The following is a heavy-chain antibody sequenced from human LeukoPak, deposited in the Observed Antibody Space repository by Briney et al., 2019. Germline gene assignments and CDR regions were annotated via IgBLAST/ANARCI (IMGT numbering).Heavy chain of an antibody. J-gene: IGHJ3*01. V-gene: IGHV3-30-3*01. D-gene: IGHD2-21*01. Sequence: GGSLRLSCAASGFTFNMHAMHWVRQAPGKGLEWVAVISNDGSEEYYADSVRGRFPVSRDNFKNTVYLQMNSLRPEDTAVYYCAKARHCSTATCASAAFDAWGQGTMVTVSS. CDR2: ISNDGSEE. CDR1: GFTFNMHA. CDR3: AKARHCSTATCASAAFDA.